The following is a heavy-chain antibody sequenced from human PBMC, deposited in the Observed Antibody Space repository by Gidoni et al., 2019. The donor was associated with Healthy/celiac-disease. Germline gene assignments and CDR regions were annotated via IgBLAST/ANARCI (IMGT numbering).Heavy chain of an antibody. CDR2: ISGSGGST. D-gene: IGHD3-16*02. V-gene: IGHV3-23*01. CDR1: GFTFSRYA. Sequence: EVQLLESGGGLVQPGGSLRLSCAASGFTFSRYAMSWVRQAPGKGLDWVSAISGSGGSTYYADSVKGRFTISRDNSKNTLYLQMNSLRAEDTAVYYCATGLFGGVIVTPFDYWGQGTLVTVSS. J-gene: IGHJ4*02. CDR3: ATGLFGGVIVTPFDY.